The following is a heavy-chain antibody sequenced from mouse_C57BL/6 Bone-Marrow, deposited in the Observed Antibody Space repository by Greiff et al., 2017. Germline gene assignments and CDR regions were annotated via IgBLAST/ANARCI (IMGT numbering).Heavy chain of an antibody. D-gene: IGHD1-1*01. J-gene: IGHJ2*01. CDR2: INPNNGGT. V-gene: IGHV1-26*01. CDR3: ARGTVVDFDY. Sequence: VQLQQSGPELVKPGASVKISCKASGYTFTDYYMNWVKQSHGKSLEWIGDINPNNGGTSYNQKLKGKATLTVDKSSSTAYMELRSLTSEDSAVYYCARGTVVDFDYWGQGTTLTVSS. CDR1: GYTFTDYY.